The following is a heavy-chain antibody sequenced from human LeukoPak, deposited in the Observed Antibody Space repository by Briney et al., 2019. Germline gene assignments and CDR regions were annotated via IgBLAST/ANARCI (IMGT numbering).Heavy chain of an antibody. J-gene: IGHJ3*02. V-gene: IGHV3-33*01. CDR1: GFIFSNFA. CDR2: IWYDGRNR. Sequence: GGSLRLSCAASGFIFSNFAMNWVRQAPGKGLEWVAVIWYDGRNRYYADSVKGRFTISRDNSKNTLDLQMNSLRDEDTAVYYCARVETGAVDIWGQGTMVTVSS. D-gene: IGHD7-27*01. CDR3: ARVETGAVDI.